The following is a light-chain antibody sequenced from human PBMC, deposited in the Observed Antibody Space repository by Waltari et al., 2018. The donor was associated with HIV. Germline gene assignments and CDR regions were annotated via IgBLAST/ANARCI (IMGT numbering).Light chain of an antibody. Sequence: QSALTQPASVSGSPGQSITISCTGTSSDTGNYNLVSWYQLYPGKAPKLIIYDNNNRPSGVPARFSGFKSGASASLVITGVQAEDEADYYCQSYDRNLPGIVFGGGTKLTV. CDR3: QSYDRNLPGIV. CDR2: DNN. J-gene: IGLJ2*01. V-gene: IGLV2-14*02. CDR1: SSDTGNYNL.